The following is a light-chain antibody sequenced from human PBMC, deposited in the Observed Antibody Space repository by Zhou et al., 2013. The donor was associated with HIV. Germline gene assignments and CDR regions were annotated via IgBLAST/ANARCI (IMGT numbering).Light chain of an antibody. CDR1: QTVNTY. CDR2: DAS. V-gene: IGKV3-15*01. J-gene: IGKJ4*01. CDR3: LQFYDWPLT. Sequence: EIVLTQSPATLSLSPGERATLSCRASQTVNTYLAWYQQQKPGQAPRLLIYDASTRATGVPARFSGSGSETEFTLTISSLQSEDFAVYYCLQFYDWPLTFGGGTKVEIK.